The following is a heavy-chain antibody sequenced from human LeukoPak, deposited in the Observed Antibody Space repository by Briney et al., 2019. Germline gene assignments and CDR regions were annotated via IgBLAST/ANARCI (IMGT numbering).Heavy chain of an antibody. D-gene: IGHD2-2*01. V-gene: IGHV3-23*01. CDR1: GFTLSSYA. J-gene: IGHJ4*02. CDR2: ISGSGGST. Sequence: RSGGSLRLSCAASGFTLSSYAMSWVRQAPGKGLEWVSAISGSGGSTYYADSVTGRFTISRDNSKNTLYLQMNSLRAEDTAVYYCAKGGFVVVPAAKRGDFDYWGQGTLVTVSP. CDR3: AKGGFVVVPAAKRGDFDY.